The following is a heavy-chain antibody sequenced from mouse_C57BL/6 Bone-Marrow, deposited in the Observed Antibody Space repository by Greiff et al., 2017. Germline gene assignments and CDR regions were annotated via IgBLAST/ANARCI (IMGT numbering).Heavy chain of an antibody. J-gene: IGHJ2*01. CDR3: ASYYYGCFDY. CDR1: GYTFTNYW. D-gene: IGHD1-1*01. V-gene: IGHV1-63*01. CDR2: IYPGGGCT. Sequence: VQLQQSGAELVRPGTSVKLSCKASGYTFTNYWIGWAKQRPGHGLEWIGDIYPGGGCTNYNEKFKGKATLTADKSSSTAYMQFSSLTSEDSAIYYCASYYYGCFDYWGQGTTLTVSS.